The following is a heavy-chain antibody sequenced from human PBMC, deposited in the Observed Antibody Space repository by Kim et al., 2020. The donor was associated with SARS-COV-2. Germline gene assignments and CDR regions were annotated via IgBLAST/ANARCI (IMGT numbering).Heavy chain of an antibody. CDR3: ARGQEYIISTYYFDS. CDR1: GYTFTDYA. D-gene: IGHD3-10*01. J-gene: IGHJ5*01. V-gene: IGHV1-3*01. Sequence: ASVKVSCKASGYTFTDYAMHWVRQAPGQRLEWMGRINAGTGNTKYLQNFQERVIITIDTSASTAYMELSSLDSDDTAVYYCARGQEYIISTYYFDS. CDR2: INAGTGNT.